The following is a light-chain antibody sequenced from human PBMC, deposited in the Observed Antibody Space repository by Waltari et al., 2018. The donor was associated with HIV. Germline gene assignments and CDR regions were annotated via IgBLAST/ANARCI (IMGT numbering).Light chain of an antibody. Sequence: QSVLTQSPSASGTPGQRVTISCSGSSSNIGSNAVDWYQHLPGTAPKLLIHTNNARRSGSPARFSGSKAGTSASRAISGLQSEDESDYYCAAWDDSLNGYVFGSGTKVTV. CDR2: TNN. J-gene: IGLJ1*01. CDR1: SSNIGSNA. CDR3: AAWDDSLNGYV. V-gene: IGLV1-44*01.